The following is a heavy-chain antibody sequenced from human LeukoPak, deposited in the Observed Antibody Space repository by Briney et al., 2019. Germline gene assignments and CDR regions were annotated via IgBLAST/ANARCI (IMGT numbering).Heavy chain of an antibody. J-gene: IGHJ4*02. D-gene: IGHD3-3*02. CDR3: AKDHFSYFDY. CDR1: GFTFSSYA. Sequence: PGGSLRLSCAASGFTFSSYAMHWVRQAPGKGLEWVAVISYDGSNKYYADSVKGRFTISRDNSKNTLYLQMNSLRAEDTAVYYCAKDHFSYFDYWGQGTLVTVSS. CDR2: ISYDGSNK. V-gene: IGHV3-30-3*01.